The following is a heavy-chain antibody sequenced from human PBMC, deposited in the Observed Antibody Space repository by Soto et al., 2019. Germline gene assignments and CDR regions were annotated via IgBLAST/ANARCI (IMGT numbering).Heavy chain of an antibody. J-gene: IGHJ4*02. CDR2: IIPIFGTA. CDR3: AREGAMCSGCLDY. Sequence: ASVKVSCKASGGTFSSYAISWVRQAPGQGLEWMGGIIPIFGTANYAQKFQGRVTITADESTSTAYMELSSLRSEDTAVYYCAREGAMCSGCLDYWGQGTLVTVSS. CDR1: GGTFSSYA. D-gene: IGHD6-19*01. V-gene: IGHV1-69*13.